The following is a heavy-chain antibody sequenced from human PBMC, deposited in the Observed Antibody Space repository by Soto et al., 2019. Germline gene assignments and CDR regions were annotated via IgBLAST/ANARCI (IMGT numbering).Heavy chain of an antibody. D-gene: IGHD6-6*01. V-gene: IGHV3-21*01. J-gene: IGHJ3*02. CDR1: GFTFSSYS. CDR3: ARAEYSSSFFGLHSAFDI. CDR2: ISSSSSYI. Sequence: GGSLRLSCAASGFTFSSYSMNWVRQAPGKGLEWVSSISSSSSYIYYADSVKGRFTISRDNAKNSLYLQMNSLRAEDTAVYYCARAEYSSSFFGLHSAFDIWGQGTMVTVSS.